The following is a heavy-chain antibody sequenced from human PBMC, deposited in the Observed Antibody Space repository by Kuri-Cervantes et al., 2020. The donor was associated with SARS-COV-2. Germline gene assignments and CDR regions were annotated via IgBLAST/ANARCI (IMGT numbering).Heavy chain of an antibody. Sequence: GESLKISCAASGFTFSDYYMSWIRQAPGKGLEWVAFIRYDGSNKYYADSVKGRFTISRDNSKNTLYLQMNSLRAEDTAVYYCAREELLSYDAFDIWGQGTMVTVSS. V-gene: IGHV3-30*02. CDR1: GFTFSDYY. CDR3: AREELLSYDAFDI. D-gene: IGHD2-2*01. J-gene: IGHJ3*02. CDR2: IRYDGSNK.